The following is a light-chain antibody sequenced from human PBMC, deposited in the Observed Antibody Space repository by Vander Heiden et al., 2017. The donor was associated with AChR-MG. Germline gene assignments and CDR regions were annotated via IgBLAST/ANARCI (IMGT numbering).Light chain of an antibody. CDR1: QSLLHSNGYNY. Sequence: DIVMTQSPRSLPVTPGEPASISCRSSQSLLHSNGYNYLDWYLQKPGQSPQLLIYLGSNRASGVPDRFSGRGSGTDFTLKISRGEAEDVGVYYCMQALQTPPTFGQGTKVEIK. CDR2: LGS. CDR3: MQALQTPPT. V-gene: IGKV2-28*01. J-gene: IGKJ1*01.